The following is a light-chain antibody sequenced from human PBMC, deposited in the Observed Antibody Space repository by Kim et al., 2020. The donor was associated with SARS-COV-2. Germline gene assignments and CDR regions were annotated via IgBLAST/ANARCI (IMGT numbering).Light chain of an antibody. CDR1: QHINSH. J-gene: IGKJ3*01. V-gene: IGKV1-39*01. CDR3: QQTYISPFT. Sequence: ASVGDRVPITCRTSQHINSHLNWSHQKPVRAPKLLIYAASTLQGGVPSRFSGSGSETDFTLTISSLQPEDFATYFCQQTYISPFTFGPGTKVDIK. CDR2: AAS.